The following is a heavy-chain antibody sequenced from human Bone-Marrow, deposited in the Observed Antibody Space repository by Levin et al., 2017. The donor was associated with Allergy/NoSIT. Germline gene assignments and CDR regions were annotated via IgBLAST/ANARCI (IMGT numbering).Heavy chain of an antibody. CDR3: VKSGARIAVAGRYYFDS. J-gene: IGHJ4*01. CDR1: GFNFGTYA. Sequence: LSLTCATSGFNFGTYAMNWVRQPPGKGLEWVAGIGNSGGNVYYADSLTGRFSISRDNSKGTVFLQMNNLRVEDTAVYFCVKSGARIAVAGRYYFDSWGHGALVTVAS. CDR2: IGNSGGNV. V-gene: IGHV3-23*01. D-gene: IGHD6-19*01.